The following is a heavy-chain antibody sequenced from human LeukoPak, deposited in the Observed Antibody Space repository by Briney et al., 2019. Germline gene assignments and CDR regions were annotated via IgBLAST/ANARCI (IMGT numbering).Heavy chain of an antibody. D-gene: IGHD3-22*01. Sequence: SETLSLTCTVSGGSISSSSYYWGWIRQPPGKGLEWIGSIYYSGSTYYNPSLKSRVTISVDRSKNQFSLKLSSVTAADTAVYYCARSIRITMIVVVAWGAFDIWGQGTMVTVSS. CDR1: GGSISSSSYY. CDR2: IYYSGST. CDR3: ARSIRITMIVVVAWGAFDI. V-gene: IGHV4-39*07. J-gene: IGHJ3*02.